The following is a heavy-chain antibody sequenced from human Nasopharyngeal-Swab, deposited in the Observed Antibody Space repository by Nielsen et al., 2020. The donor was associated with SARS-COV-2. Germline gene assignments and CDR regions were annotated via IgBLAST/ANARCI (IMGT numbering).Heavy chain of an antibody. J-gene: IGHJ5*02. V-gene: IGHV3-21*01. D-gene: IGHD2-15*01. Sequence: GESLKISCAASGFTFSSYSMNWVRQAPGKGLEWVSSISSSSSYIYYADSVKGRFTISRDNAKNSLYLQMNSLRAEDTAVYYCTRHAHCSGGSCYRGHNWFDPWGQGTLVTVSS. CDR1: GFTFSSYS. CDR3: TRHAHCSGGSCYRGHNWFDP. CDR2: ISSSSSYI.